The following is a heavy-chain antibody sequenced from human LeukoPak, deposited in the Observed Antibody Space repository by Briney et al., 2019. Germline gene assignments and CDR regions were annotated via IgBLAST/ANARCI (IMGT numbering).Heavy chain of an antibody. CDR2: IYYSGST. D-gene: IGHD3-3*01. Sequence: SETLSLTCTVSGGSISSGGYYWSWIRQHPGKGLEWIGYIYYSGSTYYNPSLKSRVTISVDTPKNQFSLKLSSVTAADTAVYYCASGGDDFWSGYYTGAHFDYWGQGTLVTVSS. V-gene: IGHV4-31*03. CDR3: ASGGDDFWSGYYTGAHFDY. J-gene: IGHJ4*02. CDR1: GGSISSGGYY.